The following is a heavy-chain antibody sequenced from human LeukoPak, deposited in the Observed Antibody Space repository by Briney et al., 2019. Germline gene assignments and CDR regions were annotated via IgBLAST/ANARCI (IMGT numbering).Heavy chain of an antibody. CDR3: ARSYYDSSGYYTVYYFGY. D-gene: IGHD3-22*01. Sequence: ASVKVSCKASGYTFTSYGISWVRQAPGQGLEWTGWISAYNGNTNYAQKLQGRVTMTTDTSTSTAYMELRSLRSDDTAVYYCARSYYDSSGYYTVYYFGYWGQGTLVTVSS. V-gene: IGHV1-18*01. CDR2: ISAYNGNT. CDR1: GYTFTSYG. J-gene: IGHJ4*02.